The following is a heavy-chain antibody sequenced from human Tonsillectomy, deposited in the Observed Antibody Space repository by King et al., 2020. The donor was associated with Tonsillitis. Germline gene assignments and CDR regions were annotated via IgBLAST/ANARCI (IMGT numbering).Heavy chain of an antibody. J-gene: IGHJ4*02. Sequence: VQLVESGGGLVQPGGSLRLSCAAAGFMLSDFRMNWVRQAPGKGLEWISYISRSGSTIYYADSVKGRFTISRDNAKSSLYLQMNSLRDEDTAVYFCARSSTPRWEVLDYWGQGTLVTVS. CDR1: GFMLSDFR. CDR3: ARSSTPRWEVLDY. CDR2: ISRSGSTI. D-gene: IGHD1-26*01. V-gene: IGHV3-48*02.